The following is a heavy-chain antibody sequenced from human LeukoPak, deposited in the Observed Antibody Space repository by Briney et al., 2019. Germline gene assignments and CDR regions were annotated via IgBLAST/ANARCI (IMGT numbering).Heavy chain of an antibody. CDR1: GFTFSNYG. D-gene: IGHD3-22*01. V-gene: IGHV3-30*19. J-gene: IGHJ3*02. CDR3: ARRGYSSGRAGALDI. Sequence: GRSLRLSCAASGFTFSNYGVHWVRQAPGKGLEWVAVISSDGITKFYAESVRGRFTISRDNSKDTVDLLVSALRDEDTAAYYCARRGYSSGRAGALDIWGQGTLVSVSS. CDR2: ISSDGITK.